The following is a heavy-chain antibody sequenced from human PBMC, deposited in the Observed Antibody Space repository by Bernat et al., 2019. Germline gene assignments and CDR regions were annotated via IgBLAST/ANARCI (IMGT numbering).Heavy chain of an antibody. CDR2: INHSGST. CDR3: AREQTELFHDFWSGYEGRYCYFYDMDV. D-gene: IGHD3-3*01. J-gene: IGHJ6*03. V-gene: IGHV4-34*01. CDR1: GGSFSNYS. Sequence: QVQLQQWGAGLLKPSETLSLTCGVYGGSFSNYSWSWIRQPLGKGLEWVGEINHSGSTGYNPSLATRVSISIDSARKQFSVTLSAVTAADTAVYYCAREQTELFHDFWSGYEGRYCYFYDMDVWGEGTSVTVSS.